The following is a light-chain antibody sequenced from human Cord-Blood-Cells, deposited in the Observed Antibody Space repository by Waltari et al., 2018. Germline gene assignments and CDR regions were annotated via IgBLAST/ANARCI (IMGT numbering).Light chain of an antibody. V-gene: IGKV3-11*01. J-gene: IGKJ4*02. CDR2: DAS. CDR3: QTRSNWRLWLT. Sequence: SRAARSLSLGEIAAVAGRASQSVSSYLAWYQQKPGQAPRLLIYDASNRATGIPARYRGGDSGTGFDLSLNMRESDLSTEEEVQTRSNWRLWLTFGRGTKVEIK. CDR1: QSVSSY.